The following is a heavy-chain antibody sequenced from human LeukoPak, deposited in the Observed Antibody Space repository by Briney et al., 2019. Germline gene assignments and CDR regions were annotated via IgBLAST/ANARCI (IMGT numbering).Heavy chain of an antibody. CDR1: GGSFSGYY. CDR2: INHSGST. V-gene: IGHV4-34*01. Sequence: PSETLSLTCAVYGGSFSGYYWSWIRQPPGKGLEWIGEINHSGSTYYNPSLKSRVTISVDTSKNQFSLKLSSVTAADTAVYYCASQPLAYCGGDCYLHHDYWGQGTLVTVSS. D-gene: IGHD2-21*02. CDR3: ASQPLAYCGGDCYLHHDY. J-gene: IGHJ4*02.